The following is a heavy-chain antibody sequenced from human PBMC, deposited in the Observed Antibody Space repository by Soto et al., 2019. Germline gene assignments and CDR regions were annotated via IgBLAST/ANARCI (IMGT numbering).Heavy chain of an antibody. CDR2: MNLDTGGT. CDR3: ARDGNFAFLGYSFAFDF. CDR1: GYRFTAYY. D-gene: IGHD5-18*01. Sequence: QVQLVQSGAEVKKPGASVRVSCEASGYRFTAYYIHWVRQAPGQGLAWMGRMNLDTGGTTYAQKFQGRVTMTRDTSISTAYMGVSSLKSDDTAMYYCARDGNFAFLGYSFAFDFWGQGTLVTVSS. J-gene: IGHJ4*02. V-gene: IGHV1-2*06.